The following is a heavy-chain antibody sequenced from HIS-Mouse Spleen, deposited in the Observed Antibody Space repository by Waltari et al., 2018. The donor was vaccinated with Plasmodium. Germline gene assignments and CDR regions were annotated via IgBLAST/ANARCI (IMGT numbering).Heavy chain of an antibody. V-gene: IGHV3-7*01. CDR2: IKQDGREK. CDR1: GFTFSSFW. Sequence: EVQLAESGGGLVQPGGCLRLYCAASGFTFSSFWMSWVRQGPGRGLGGVANIKQDGREKYYVDSVTGRFTIARDNAKNSLYLQMNSLRAEDTAVYYCASSWYWYFDLWGRGTLVTVSS. CDR3: ASSWYWYFDL. J-gene: IGHJ2*01. D-gene: IGHD6-13*01.